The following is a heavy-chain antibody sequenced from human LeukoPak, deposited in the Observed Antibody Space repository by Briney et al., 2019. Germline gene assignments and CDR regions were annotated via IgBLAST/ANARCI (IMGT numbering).Heavy chain of an antibody. Sequence: PGGSLRLSCAASGFVFSSYAMHWVRQAPGKGLDWVAVISYDGSSKYYADSVKGRFTISRDNSKNTLYLQMNSLRAEDTAVYYCARVDCSSTSCYEHYFDYWGQGTLVTVSS. CDR2: ISYDGSSK. CDR1: GFVFSSYA. D-gene: IGHD2-2*01. J-gene: IGHJ4*02. CDR3: ARVDCSSTSCYEHYFDY. V-gene: IGHV3-30-3*01.